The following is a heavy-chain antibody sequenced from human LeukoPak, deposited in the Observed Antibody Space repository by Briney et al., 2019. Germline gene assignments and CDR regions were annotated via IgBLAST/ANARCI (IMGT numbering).Heavy chain of an antibody. Sequence: GRSLRLSCAASGFTFNSYGMHWVRQAPGKGLEWVAFTWYDGSNKYYADSVKGRFTISRDNSKNTLYLQMDSLRAEDTAVYYCARQLSNTFYYGSGSHLDYWGQGTLVTVSS. CDR1: GFTFNSYG. CDR2: TWYDGSNK. J-gene: IGHJ4*02. D-gene: IGHD3-10*01. CDR3: ARQLSNTFYYGSGSHLDY. V-gene: IGHV3-33*08.